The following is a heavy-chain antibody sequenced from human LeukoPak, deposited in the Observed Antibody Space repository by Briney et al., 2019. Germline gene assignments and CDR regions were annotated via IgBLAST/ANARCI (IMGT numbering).Heavy chain of an antibody. CDR2: IYYSGST. CDR3: AREGNYCSGGSFYPGWFDR. Sequence: SETLSLTCPVSGGSISSGGYYWSWIRQHPGKGLEWIGYIYYSGSTYYNPSLKSRVTISVDTSKNQFSLKLSSVTAADTAVYYCAREGNYCSGGSFYPGWFDRWGQATLVTVSS. V-gene: IGHV4-31*03. D-gene: IGHD2-15*01. J-gene: IGHJ5*02. CDR1: GGSISSGGYY.